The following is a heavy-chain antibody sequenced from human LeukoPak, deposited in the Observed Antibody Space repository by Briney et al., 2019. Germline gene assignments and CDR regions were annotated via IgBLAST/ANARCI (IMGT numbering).Heavy chain of an antibody. D-gene: IGHD2-2*03. V-gene: IGHV4-39*01. CDR3: ARHAALDIKRGWNNHNWFDP. J-gene: IGHJ5*02. Sequence: PSETLSLTCTVSGGSISSSGFYWGWIRQPPGKWLECIGTTYYSGTTYYNPSLKSRVTISVDTSKNQFSLKLSSVTAADTAAYYCARHAALDIKRGWNNHNWFDPWGQGTLVTVSS. CDR1: GGSISSSGFY. CDR2: TYYSGTT.